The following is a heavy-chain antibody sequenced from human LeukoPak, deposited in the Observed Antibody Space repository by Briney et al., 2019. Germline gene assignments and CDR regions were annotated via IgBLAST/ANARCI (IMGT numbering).Heavy chain of an antibody. CDR2: IWYDGSNK. J-gene: IGHJ4*02. Sequence: GGSLRLSCAASGFTFSSYGMHWVRQAPGKGLEWVAVIWYDGSNKYYADSVKGRFTISRDNAKTSLYLQMNSLRAEDTAVYYCARVMGTAAGTIDYWGQGTLVTVSP. V-gene: IGHV3-33*01. CDR3: ARVMGTAAGTIDY. D-gene: IGHD6-13*01. CDR1: GFTFSSYG.